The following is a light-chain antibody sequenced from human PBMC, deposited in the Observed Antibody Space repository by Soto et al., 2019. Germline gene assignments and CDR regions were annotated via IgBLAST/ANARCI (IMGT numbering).Light chain of an antibody. J-gene: IGKJ2*01. Sequence: DIQMTQSPSSLSAALGDTVTITCRASQSISNYLNWYQHKPGKAPKVLINAASRLQSGVPSRCSGSESGTNFTLTISSLQPEDFATYYCQQSDSDPYIFGQGTKLEIK. CDR3: QQSDSDPYI. CDR1: QSISNY. V-gene: IGKV1-39*01. CDR2: AAS.